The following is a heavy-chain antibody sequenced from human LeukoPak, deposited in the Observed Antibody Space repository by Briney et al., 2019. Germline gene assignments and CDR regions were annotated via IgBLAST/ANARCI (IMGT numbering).Heavy chain of an antibody. D-gene: IGHD3-9*01. CDR2: IYYSGST. CDR1: GGSISSSSYY. V-gene: IGHV4-39*01. CDR3: ARHMTWTDYDILTGYQD. J-gene: IGHJ4*02. Sequence: PSETLSLTCTVSGGSISSSSYYWGWIRQPPGKGLEWIGSIYYSGSTYYNPSLKSRVTISVDTSKNQFSLKLSSVTAADTAVYYCARHMTWTDYDILTGYQDWGQGTLVTVSP.